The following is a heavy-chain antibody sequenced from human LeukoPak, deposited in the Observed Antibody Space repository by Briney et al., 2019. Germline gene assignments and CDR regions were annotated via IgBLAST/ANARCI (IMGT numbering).Heavy chain of an antibody. CDR1: GGSFSGYH. V-gene: IGHV4-34*01. Sequence: SETLSLTCAVYGGSFSGYHWSWIRQPPGRGLEWIGEINHSGSTNYNPSLKSRVTISVDTSKNQFSLKLSSVTAADTAVYYCARRSGTGISSYWGQRTLVTVSS. D-gene: IGHD1/OR15-1a*01. CDR2: INHSGST. J-gene: IGHJ4*02. CDR3: ARRSGTGISSY.